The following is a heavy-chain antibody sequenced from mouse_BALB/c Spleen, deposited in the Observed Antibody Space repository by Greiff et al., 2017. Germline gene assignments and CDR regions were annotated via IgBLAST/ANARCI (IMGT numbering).Heavy chain of an antibody. V-gene: IGHV5-6-2*01. CDR2: INSNGGST. J-gene: IGHJ4*01. CDR3: ATLYYGDNEGAMDY. D-gene: IGHD2-13*01. CDR1: GFTFSSYY. Sequence: DVKLVESGGGLVKLGGSLKLSCAASGFTFSSYYMSWVRQTPEKRLELVAAINSNGGSTYYPDTVKGRFTISRDNAKNTLYLQMSSLKSEDTALYYCATLYYGDNEGAMDYWGQGTSVTVSS.